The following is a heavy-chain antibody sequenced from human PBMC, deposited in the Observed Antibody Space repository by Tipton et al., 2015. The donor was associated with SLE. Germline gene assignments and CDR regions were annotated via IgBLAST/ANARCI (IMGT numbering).Heavy chain of an antibody. CDR2: MNPDSGDT. D-gene: IGHD3-16*01. V-gene: IGHV1-8*01. Sequence: QSGAEVKKPGASVKVSCRASANTFSRYDVNWVRQATGQGLEWMGWMNPDSGDTDYAQKFQGGLTVTWNTSIGTAYMELNSLRSEDTVGYYWARTNIGLASALDYWGQGTLVTVSS. CDR3: ARTNIGLASALDY. J-gene: IGHJ4*02. CDR1: ANTFSRYD.